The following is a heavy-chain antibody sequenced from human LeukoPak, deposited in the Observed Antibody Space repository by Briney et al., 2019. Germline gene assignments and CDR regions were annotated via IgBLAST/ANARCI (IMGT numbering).Heavy chain of an antibody. D-gene: IGHD1-26*01. CDR2: ISRRSESI. J-gene: IGHJ4*02. Sequence: GGSLRLSCAASGFTFSSYSMNWVRQVLGKGLEWVSSISRRSESISYADSVKGRFTISRDNAKSSLYLQMNSLRAEDTAVYYCAVVGALYYFDYWGQGTMVTVSS. CDR1: GFTFSSYS. CDR3: AVVGALYYFDY. V-gene: IGHV3-21*06.